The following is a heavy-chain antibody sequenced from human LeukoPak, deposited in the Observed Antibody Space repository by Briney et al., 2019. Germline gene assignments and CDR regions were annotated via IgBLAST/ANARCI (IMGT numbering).Heavy chain of an antibody. Sequence: SETLSLTCTVPGGSISSSSYYWGWIRQPPGKGLEWIGSIYYSGSTYYNPSLKSRVTISVDTSKNQFSLKLSSVTAADTAVYYCASQPVLLWFGESIPFDYWGQGTLVTVSS. CDR3: ASQPVLLWFGESIPFDY. CDR1: GGSISSSSYY. V-gene: IGHV4-39*01. J-gene: IGHJ4*02. D-gene: IGHD3-10*01. CDR2: IYYSGST.